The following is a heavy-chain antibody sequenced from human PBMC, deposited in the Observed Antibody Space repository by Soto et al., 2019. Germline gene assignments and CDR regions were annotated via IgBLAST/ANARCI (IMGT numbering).Heavy chain of an antibody. CDR1: GISLSTSGVG. CDR3: ARGLATITVFAFDI. J-gene: IGHJ3*02. CDR2: IYWNDDK. D-gene: IGHD3-10*01. V-gene: IGHV2-5*01. Sequence: SGPTLVNPTPTLTLTCTRSGISLSTSGVGLGWVRQTPGKALEWLALIYWNDDKHYSPSLKTRLTITKDTSKNQAVLTMTNMDPVDRATYYCARGLATITVFAFDIWGQGTVVTVSS.